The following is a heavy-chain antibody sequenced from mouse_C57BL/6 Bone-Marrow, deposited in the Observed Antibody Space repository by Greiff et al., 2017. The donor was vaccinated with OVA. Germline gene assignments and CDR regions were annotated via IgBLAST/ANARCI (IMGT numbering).Heavy chain of an antibody. CDR3: ARSLYYGKGDFDY. D-gene: IGHD2-1*01. Sequence: QVQLQQSGAALVMPGASVKLSCKASGYTFTSYWMHWVKQRPGQGLEWIGEIDPSDSYTNYNQQFKGKSTLTVDKSSSTAYMQLSSLTSEDSAVYYCARSLYYGKGDFDYWGQGTTLTVSS. CDR1: GYTFTSYW. V-gene: IGHV1-69*01. CDR2: IDPSDSYT. J-gene: IGHJ2*01.